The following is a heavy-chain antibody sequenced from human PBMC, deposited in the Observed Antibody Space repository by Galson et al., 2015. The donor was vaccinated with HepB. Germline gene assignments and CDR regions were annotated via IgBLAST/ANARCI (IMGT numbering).Heavy chain of an antibody. Sequence: SLRLSCAASGFTSSSYWMSWVRQAPGKGLEWVANIKQDGSEKYYVDSVKGRFTISRDNAKNSLYLQMNSLRAEDTAVYYCARAIDFYSSGWYSAFDIWGQGTMVTVSS. J-gene: IGHJ3*02. D-gene: IGHD6-19*01. CDR3: ARAIDFYSSGWYSAFDI. CDR2: IKQDGSEK. V-gene: IGHV3-7*03. CDR1: GFTSSSYW.